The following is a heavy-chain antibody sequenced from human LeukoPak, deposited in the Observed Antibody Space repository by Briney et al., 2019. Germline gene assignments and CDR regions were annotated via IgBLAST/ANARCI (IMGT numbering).Heavy chain of an antibody. Sequence: SETLSLTCTVPGDSISSSSSYWGWIRQPPGEGLEWIGSIYYSGSTYYNTSLKSRVTISVDTSKNQFSLSLFSVTAADTAMYYCTRANGYGLIDYWGQGTLVTVSS. J-gene: IGHJ4*02. V-gene: IGHV4-39*07. D-gene: IGHD3-16*01. CDR3: TRANGYGLIDY. CDR1: GDSISSSSSY. CDR2: IYYSGST.